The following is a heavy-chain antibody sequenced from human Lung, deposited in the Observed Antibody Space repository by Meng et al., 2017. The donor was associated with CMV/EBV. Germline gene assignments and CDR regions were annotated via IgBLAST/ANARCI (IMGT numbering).Heavy chain of an antibody. V-gene: IGHV4-30-4*08. Sequence: QVQIQDSGPGLVKPSQTLSLTCTVSDDSINSGHNYWGWIRQPPGKGLEWIGYIYYSGNTFYNPSLKSRTAISVDTSKNQFSLKLRSVTAADTAVYYCARGSNTDINEFFDYWGQGTLVTVS. D-gene: IGHD5-12*01. CDR1: DDSINSGHNY. J-gene: IGHJ4*02. CDR2: IYYSGNT. CDR3: ARGSNTDINEFFDY.